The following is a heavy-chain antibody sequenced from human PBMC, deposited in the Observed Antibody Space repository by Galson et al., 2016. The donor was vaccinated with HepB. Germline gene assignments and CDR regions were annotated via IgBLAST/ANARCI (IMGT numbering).Heavy chain of an antibody. D-gene: IGHD4-11*01. CDR2: FAPEHGET. V-gene: IGHV1-24*01. Sequence: SVKVSCKVSGYTLTGLSIHWVRQAPGKGLEWMGGFAPEHGETIYAQTFQGRVTMTEDTSTDTAYMELSSLRSEDTAVYYCTTDHYSARDAFDTWGQGTLVTVSS. CDR1: GYTLTGLS. J-gene: IGHJ3*02. CDR3: TTDHYSARDAFDT.